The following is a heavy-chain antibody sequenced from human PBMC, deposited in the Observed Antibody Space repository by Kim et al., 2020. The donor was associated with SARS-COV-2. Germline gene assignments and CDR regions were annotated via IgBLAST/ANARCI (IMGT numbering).Heavy chain of an antibody. CDR2: ISGSGGST. Sequence: GGSLRLSCAASGFTFSSYAMSWVRQAPGKGLEWVSAISGSGGSTYYADSVKGRFTISRDNSKNTLYLQMNSLRAEDTAVYYCATSWGIGFGELLFDYWGQGTLVTVSS. J-gene: IGHJ4*02. CDR3: ATSWGIGFGELLFDY. D-gene: IGHD3-10*01. CDR1: GFTFSSYA. V-gene: IGHV3-23*01.